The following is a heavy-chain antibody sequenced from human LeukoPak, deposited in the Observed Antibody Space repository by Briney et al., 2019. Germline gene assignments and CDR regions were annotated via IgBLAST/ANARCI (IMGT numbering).Heavy chain of an antibody. CDR3: AREALTGSWHWFDP. Sequence: GRSLRLSCADSGFTFSRNSMHWVRQAPGKGLEWVTVISYDGNNRHYADSVKGRFTISRDNSKNTLYLQMNSLRPEDTAVYYCAREALTGSWHWFDPWGQGTLVTVSS. J-gene: IGHJ5*02. CDR2: ISYDGNNR. CDR1: GFTFSRNS. V-gene: IGHV3-30-3*01. D-gene: IGHD2-15*01.